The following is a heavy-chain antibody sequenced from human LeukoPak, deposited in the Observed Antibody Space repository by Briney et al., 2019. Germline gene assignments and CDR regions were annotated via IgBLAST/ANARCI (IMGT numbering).Heavy chain of an antibody. J-gene: IGHJ4*02. CDR3: ARDDGGSYPTVCDC. D-gene: IGHD1-26*01. Sequence: PGGSLRLSCAASGFTSSSYSMNWVRQAPGKGLEWVSSISSSSSYIYYADSVKGRFTISRDNAKNSLYLQMNSLRAEDTAVYYCARDDGGSYPTVCDCWGQGTLVTVSS. V-gene: IGHV3-21*01. CDR2: ISSSSSYI. CDR1: GFTSSSYS.